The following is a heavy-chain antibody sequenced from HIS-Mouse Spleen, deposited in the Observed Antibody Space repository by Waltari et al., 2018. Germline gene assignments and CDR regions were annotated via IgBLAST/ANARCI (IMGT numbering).Heavy chain of an antibody. CDR1: GGTFSSYA. D-gene: IGHD3-22*01. J-gene: IGHJ3*02. CDR3: AELGQFYYDSSGHAFDI. Sequence: QVQLVQSGAEVKKPGSSVKVSCKASGGTFSSYAISWVRQAPGQGLEWMGGAIPSFGTANGAQKGRGRVTITADESTSTACMELGSLRSEDTAVYYCAELGQFYYDSSGHAFDIWGQGTMVTVSS. V-gene: IGHV1-69*01. CDR2: AIPSFGTA.